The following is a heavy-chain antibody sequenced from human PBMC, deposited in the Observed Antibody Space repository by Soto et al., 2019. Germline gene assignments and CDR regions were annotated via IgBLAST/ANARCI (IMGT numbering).Heavy chain of an antibody. D-gene: IGHD3-3*01. CDR1: GYTFTSYA. J-gene: IGHJ4*02. V-gene: IGHV1-3*01. CDR3: ARDPAERPLKYDFWSGTPYYFDY. Sequence: SVKVSCKASGYTFTSYAMHWVRQAPGQRLEWMGWINAGNGNTKYSQKFQGRVTITRDTSASTAYMELSSLRSEDTALYFCARDPAERPLKYDFWSGTPYYFDYWGLGTLVTVSS. CDR2: INAGNGNT.